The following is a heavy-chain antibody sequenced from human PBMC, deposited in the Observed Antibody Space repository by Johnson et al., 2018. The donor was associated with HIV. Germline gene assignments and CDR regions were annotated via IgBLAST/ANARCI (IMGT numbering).Heavy chain of an antibody. Sequence: VQLVESGGGLVQPGRSLRLSCAASGFTFDDYAMHWVRQAPGKGLEWVSGINWNSGSIGYADSVKGRFTISRDNSKNTPYMEMNSLRAEDTAVYYCARRGGSGWSAFDIWGQGTMVTVSS. J-gene: IGHJ3*02. CDR3: ARRGGSGWSAFDI. D-gene: IGHD6-19*01. V-gene: IGHV3-9*01. CDR2: INWNSGSI. CDR1: GFTFDDYA.